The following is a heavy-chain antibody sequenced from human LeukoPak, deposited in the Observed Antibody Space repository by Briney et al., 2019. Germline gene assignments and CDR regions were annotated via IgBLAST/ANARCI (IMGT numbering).Heavy chain of an antibody. CDR3: ARVRWSSAFDY. CDR2: ITSNGGST. CDR1: GFSFSTYA. D-gene: IGHD1-26*01. Sequence: GGSLRLSCAAAGFSFSTYAMHWVRQAPGKGLEYVAAITSNGGSTYYASSVKGRFTISRDNSKNTLYLQMGSLRAEDMAVYYCARVRWSSAFDYWGQGTLVTVSS. J-gene: IGHJ4*02. V-gene: IGHV3-64*01.